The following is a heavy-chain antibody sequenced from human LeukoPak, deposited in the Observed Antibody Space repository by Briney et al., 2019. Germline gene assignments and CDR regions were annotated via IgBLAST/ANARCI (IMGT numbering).Heavy chain of an antibody. V-gene: IGHV3-66*01. CDR3: AAAVNTGRAEHY. CDR1: GFTVSTNY. CDR2: IYSGGST. J-gene: IGHJ4*02. D-gene: IGHD4-17*01. Sequence: PGGSLRLSCGASGFTVSTNYMSWVRQAPGKGLEWVSIIYSGGSTYYADSVKGRFTISRDNSKNTLYLHINSLSAEDTAVYFCAAAVNTGRAEHYWGQGTLVTVSS.